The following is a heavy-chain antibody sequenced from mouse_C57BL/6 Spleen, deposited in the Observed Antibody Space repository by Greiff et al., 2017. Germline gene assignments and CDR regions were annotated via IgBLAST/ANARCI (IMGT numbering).Heavy chain of an antibody. CDR2: ISYDGSN. CDR3: ARGGAHFDY. V-gene: IGHV3-6*01. CDR1: GYSITSGYY. J-gene: IGHJ2*01. Sequence: EVQLQQSGPGLVKPSQSLSLTCSVTGYSITSGYYWNWIRQFPGNKLEWMGYISYDGSNNYNPSLKNRISITRDTYKNQFFLKLNSVTTEDTATYYCARGGAHFDYWGQGTTLTVSS.